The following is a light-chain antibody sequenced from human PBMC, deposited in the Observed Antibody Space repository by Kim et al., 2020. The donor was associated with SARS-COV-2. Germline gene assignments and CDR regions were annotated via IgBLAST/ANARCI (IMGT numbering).Light chain of an antibody. V-gene: IGKV3-20*01. Sequence: LSPGVGDTLPCRASQSVAPNHLAWFQQKPGQGPRLLIYGTSSRATGIPDRFNASESGTDFTLTISRLEPEDVAVYFCQEYDRPPYTFGQGTKLEI. J-gene: IGKJ2*01. CDR2: GTS. CDR3: QEYDRPPYT. CDR1: QSVAPNH.